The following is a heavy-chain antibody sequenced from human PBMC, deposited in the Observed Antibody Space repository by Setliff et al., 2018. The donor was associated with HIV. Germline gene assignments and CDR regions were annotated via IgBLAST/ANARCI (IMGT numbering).Heavy chain of an antibody. CDR1: GGSFSGYY. V-gene: IGHV4-34*01. Sequence: SETLPLTCAVYGGSFSGYYWTWIRQPPGKGLEWIGEINHSGGTNYNPSLKSRVTMSVDTSKNQFSLKLSSVTAADTAVYYCARGFRRFWSFYYYYYMDVWGKGTTVTVSS. D-gene: IGHD3-3*01. CDR3: ARGFRRFWSFYYYYYMDV. J-gene: IGHJ6*03. CDR2: INHSGGT.